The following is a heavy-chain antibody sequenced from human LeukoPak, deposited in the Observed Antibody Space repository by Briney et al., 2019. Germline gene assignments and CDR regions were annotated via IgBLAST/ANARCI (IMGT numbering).Heavy chain of an antibody. CDR2: VNNDGSTT. V-gene: IGHV3-74*01. CDR3: LAAAGTIR. D-gene: IGHD6-13*01. Sequence: GGSLRLSCAASGFTFSSYWMHWVRQAPGKGLVWVSRVNNDGSTTSYADSVRGRFTISRDNTKNTLYLQMNSLRAEDTAVYFCLAAAGTIRWGQGTLVTVSS. J-gene: IGHJ4*02. CDR1: GFTFSSYW.